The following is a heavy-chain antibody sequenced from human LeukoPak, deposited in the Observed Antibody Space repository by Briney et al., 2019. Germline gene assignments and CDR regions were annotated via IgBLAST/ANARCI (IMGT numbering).Heavy chain of an antibody. CDR1: GFTFSSYA. Sequence: GRSLRLSCAASGFTFSSYAMHWVRQAPGKGLEWVAVISYDGSNKYYADSVKGRFTISRDNSKNTLYLQMNSLRAEDTAVYYCARTTQSKSAAIDYWGQGTLVTVSS. CDR2: ISYDGSNK. CDR3: ARTTQSKSAAIDY. J-gene: IGHJ4*02. V-gene: IGHV3-30*01. D-gene: IGHD1-1*01.